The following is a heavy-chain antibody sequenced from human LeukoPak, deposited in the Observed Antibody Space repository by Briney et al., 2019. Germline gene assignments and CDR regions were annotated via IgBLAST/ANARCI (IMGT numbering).Heavy chain of an antibody. CDR1: GGSFSGYY. J-gene: IGHJ3*02. Sequence: SETLSLTCAVYGGSFSGYYWSWIRQPPGKGLEWIGEINHSGSTNYNPSLKSRVTISVDTSKNQFSLKLSSVTAADTAVYYCARTALLFFDIWGQGTMVTVSS. CDR3: ARTALLFFDI. V-gene: IGHV4-34*01. CDR2: INHSGST. D-gene: IGHD3-10*01.